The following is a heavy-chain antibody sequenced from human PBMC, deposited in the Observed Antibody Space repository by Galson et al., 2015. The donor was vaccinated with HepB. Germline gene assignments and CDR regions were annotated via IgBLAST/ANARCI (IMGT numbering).Heavy chain of an antibody. Sequence: SLRLSCAASGFTYNTYAMAWVRQSPGKGLEWVSSISGSAQSTDYADSVKGRFIISRDNSKNTVYLQINSLRVEDTAVYYCARGACSTNNCFPFDHWGQGTLVTVSS. J-gene: IGHJ4*02. CDR2: ISGSAQST. V-gene: IGHV3-23*01. CDR3: ARGACSTNNCFPFDH. D-gene: IGHD2-2*01. CDR1: GFTYNTYA.